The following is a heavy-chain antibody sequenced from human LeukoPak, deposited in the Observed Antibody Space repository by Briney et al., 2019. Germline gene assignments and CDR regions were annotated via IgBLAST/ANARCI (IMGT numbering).Heavy chain of an antibody. V-gene: IGHV3-23*01. CDR1: GFTFSSYA. J-gene: IGHJ4*02. CDR3: AKDRDFWSGYPDY. D-gene: IGHD3-3*01. CDR2: ISGSGGST. Sequence: PGGSLRLSCAASGFTFSSYAMSWVRQAPGEGLEWVSAISGSGGSTYYADSVKGRFTISRDNSKNTLYLQMNSLRAEDTAVYYCAKDRDFWSGYPDYWGQGTLVTVSS.